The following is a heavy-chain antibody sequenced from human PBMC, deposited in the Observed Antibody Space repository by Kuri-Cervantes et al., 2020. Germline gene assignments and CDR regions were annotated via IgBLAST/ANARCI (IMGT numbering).Heavy chain of an antibody. CDR2: IYHSGST. V-gene: IGHV4-38-2*02. CDR1: GYPISSGYY. J-gene: IGHJ4*02. D-gene: IGHD3-10*01. Sequence: SETLSLTCTVSGYPISSGYYWGWIRQPPGKGLEWIGSIYHSGSTYYNPSLKSRVTISVDTSKNQFSLKLSSVTAADTAVYYCAGEVTNRGYWGQGTLVTVSS. CDR3: AGEVTNRGY.